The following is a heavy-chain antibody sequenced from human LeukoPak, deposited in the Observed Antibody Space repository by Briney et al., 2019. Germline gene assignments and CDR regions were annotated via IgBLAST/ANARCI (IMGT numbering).Heavy chain of an antibody. D-gene: IGHD3-10*01. J-gene: IGHJ3*02. CDR1: GGSISSGDYY. CDR3: AKVKSLLWFGEPPRDAFDI. V-gene: IGHV4-30-4*08. CDR2: IYYSGST. Sequence: SQTLSLTCTVSGGSISSGDYYWSWIRQPPGKGLEWIGYIYYSGSTYYNPSLKSRVTISVDTSKNQFSLKLSSVTAADTAVYYCAKVKSLLWFGEPPRDAFDIWGQGTMVTVSS.